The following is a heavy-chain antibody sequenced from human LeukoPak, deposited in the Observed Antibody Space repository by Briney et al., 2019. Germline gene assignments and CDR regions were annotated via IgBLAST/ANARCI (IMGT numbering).Heavy chain of an antibody. CDR2: IKTDGSET. V-gene: IGHV3-7*01. CDR3: AREPALVGATWFDY. Sequence: GGSLRLSCAASGFNFRDHWMDWVRQAPGKGLEWVGHIKTDGSETYYLDSLRGRFSISRDNTNNALYLQMNSLRAEDTAVYYCAREPALVGATWFDYWGQGTLVTVSS. CDR1: GFNFRDHW. D-gene: IGHD1-26*01. J-gene: IGHJ4*02.